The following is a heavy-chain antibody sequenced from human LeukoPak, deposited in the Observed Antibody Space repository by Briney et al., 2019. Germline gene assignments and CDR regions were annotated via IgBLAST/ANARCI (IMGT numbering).Heavy chain of an antibody. D-gene: IGHD3-9*01. V-gene: IGHV1-69*05. CDR1: GGTFSSYA. J-gene: IGHJ2*01. CDR2: IIPIFGTA. Sequence: SVKVSCNASGGTFSSYAISWVRQAPGQGLEWMERIIPIFGTANYAQKFQGRVTITTDESTSTAYMELSSLRSEDTAVYYCARETATRDILASTKGPSDYF. CDR3: ARETATRDILASTKGPSDYF.